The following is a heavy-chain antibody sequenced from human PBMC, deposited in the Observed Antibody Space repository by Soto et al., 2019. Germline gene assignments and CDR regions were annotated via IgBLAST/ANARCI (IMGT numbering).Heavy chain of an antibody. J-gene: IGHJ5*02. CDR1: GFTFSSYG. CDR2: ISYDGSNK. Sequence: PGGSLRLSCAASGFTFSSYGMHWVRQAPGKGLEWVAVISYDGSNKYYADSVKGRFTISRDNSKNTLYLQMNSLRAEDTAVYYCARHEFAGLRRVNWFDPWGQGTLVTVSS. V-gene: IGHV3-30*03. CDR3: ARHEFAGLRRVNWFDP. D-gene: IGHD5-12*01.